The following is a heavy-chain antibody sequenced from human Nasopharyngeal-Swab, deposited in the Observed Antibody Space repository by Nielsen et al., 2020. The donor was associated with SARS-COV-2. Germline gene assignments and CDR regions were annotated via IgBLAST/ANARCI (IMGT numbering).Heavy chain of an antibody. D-gene: IGHD3-16*01. CDR3: ARKGAYYYYYYGMDV. Sequence: VRQAPGKGLEWVANIKQDGSEKYYVDSVEGRFTISRDNAKNSLYLQMNSLRAEDTAVYYCARKGAYYYYYYGMDVWGQGTTVTVSS. CDR2: IKQDGSEK. J-gene: IGHJ6*02. V-gene: IGHV3-7*01.